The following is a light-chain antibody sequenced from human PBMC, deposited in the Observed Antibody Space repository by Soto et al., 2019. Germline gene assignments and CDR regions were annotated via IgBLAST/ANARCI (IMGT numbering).Light chain of an antibody. J-gene: IGLJ2*01. CDR3: SSYAGSSARVV. CDR2: EGT. V-gene: IGLV2-23*01. CDR1: STDFENYNL. Sequence: QSVLTQPASVSGSPGQSITISCTRSSTDFENYNLVSWYQHRPDKAPKLIIYEGTKRPSELSDRFSGSESDTTASLIISGLQPEDEADYYCSSYAGSSARVVFGGGTKLTVL.